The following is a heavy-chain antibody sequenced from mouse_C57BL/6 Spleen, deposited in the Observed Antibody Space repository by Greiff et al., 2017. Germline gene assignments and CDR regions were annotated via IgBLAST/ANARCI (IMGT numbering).Heavy chain of an antibody. CDR3: ARGGGLDY. CDR1: GYTFTSYW. Sequence: QVQLQQPGAELVMPGASVKLSCKASGYTFTSYWMHWVKQRPGQGLEWIGEIDPSDSYTNYNQKFKGKSTLTVDKSSSTAYMQLSSLTSEYSAVYYCARGGGLDYWGQGTTLTVSS. V-gene: IGHV1-69*01. CDR2: IDPSDSYT. J-gene: IGHJ2*01.